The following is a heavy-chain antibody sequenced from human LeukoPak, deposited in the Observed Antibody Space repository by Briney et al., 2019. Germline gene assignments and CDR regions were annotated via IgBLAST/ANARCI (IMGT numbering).Heavy chain of an antibody. V-gene: IGHV1-18*01. CDR3: TLAMSYLELIDY. Sequence: ASVKVSCKASGYTFTNHVISWVRQAPGQGLEWMGWIIAYNGNTNYAQKLQGRVSMTTDTSTSTAYMELRSLRSDDTAVYYCTLAMSYLELIDYWGQGTLVTVSS. D-gene: IGHD3-3*01. CDR1: GYTFTNHV. J-gene: IGHJ4*02. CDR2: IIAYNGNT.